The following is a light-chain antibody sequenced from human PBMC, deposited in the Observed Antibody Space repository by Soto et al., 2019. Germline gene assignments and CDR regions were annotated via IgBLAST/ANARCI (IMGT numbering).Light chain of an antibody. CDR3: SSYTSSTTLV. CDR1: SSDVGGYNY. Sequence: QLVLTQPASVSGSPGQSITISCTGTSSDVGGYNYVSWYQQHPGKAPKLMIYDVGNRPSGVSNRFSGSKSGNTASLTISGLQAEDEADYYCSSYTSSTTLVFGGGTKLTVL. J-gene: IGLJ2*01. V-gene: IGLV2-14*01. CDR2: DVG.